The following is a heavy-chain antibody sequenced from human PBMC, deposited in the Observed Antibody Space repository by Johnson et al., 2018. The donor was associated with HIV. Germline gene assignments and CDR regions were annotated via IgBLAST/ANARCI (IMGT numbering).Heavy chain of an antibody. D-gene: IGHD6-13*01. V-gene: IGHV3-53*01. CDR3: ARDPAAAALRAFDI. CDR1: GFTVSSNY. J-gene: IGHJ3*02. Sequence: VQLVESGGGLIQPGGSLRLSCAASGFTVSSNYMSWVRQAPGKGLEWVSVIYSGGSTYYADSVKGRFTISIDNSKNTLYLQMNSLRAEDTAVYYCARDPAAAALRAFDIWGQGTMVTVSS. CDR2: IYSGGST.